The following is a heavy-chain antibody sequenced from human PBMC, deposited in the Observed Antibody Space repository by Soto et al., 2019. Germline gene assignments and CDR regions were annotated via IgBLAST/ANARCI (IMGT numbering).Heavy chain of an antibody. V-gene: IGHV3-11*01. CDR2: ISTSGTST. CDR1: GFTFSNYY. J-gene: IGHJ4*02. D-gene: IGHD3-16*01. CDR3: ARDGVLFRAGFDS. Sequence: QVQLVEPGGGLVKPGGSLSLSCAVSGFTFSNYYMAWIRQAPGKGLEWVSYISTSGTSTFHADSVKDRFTISRDNAENSLFLQMDSLRVEDTAVYFCARDGVLFRAGFDSWGQGTLVTVAS.